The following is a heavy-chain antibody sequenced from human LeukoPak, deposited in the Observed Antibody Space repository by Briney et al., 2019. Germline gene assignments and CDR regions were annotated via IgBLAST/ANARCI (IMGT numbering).Heavy chain of an antibody. Sequence: PSETLSLTCAFYVGSYSGYYWSGIRQPPWKGLEGMGEINHSGSTNYNPSLKSRVTISVDTSKNQFSLKLSSVTAADTAVYYCARGRRIRTYSSSSDSYFDYWGQGTLVTVSS. J-gene: IGHJ4*02. V-gene: IGHV4-34*01. CDR3: ARGRRIRTYSSSSDSYFDY. CDR2: INHSGST. CDR1: VGSYSGYY. D-gene: IGHD6-6*01.